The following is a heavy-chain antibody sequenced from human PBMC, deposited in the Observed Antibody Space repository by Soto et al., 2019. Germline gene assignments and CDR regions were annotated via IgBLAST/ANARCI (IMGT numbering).Heavy chain of an antibody. V-gene: IGHV1-18*01. CDR2: ISAHNGNT. D-gene: IGHD1-1*01. Sequence: QVHLVQSGAEVKKPGASVKVSCKGSGYGFTTYGITWVRQAPGQGLEWMAWISAHNGNTNYAQKLQGRVTGTRDTSTSTAYMELRSLRSDDTAVYYCARAGTTGTTTTRMIGGHWGQGTLVTVSS. J-gene: IGHJ4*02. CDR3: ARAGTTGTTTTRMIGGH. CDR1: GYGFTTYG.